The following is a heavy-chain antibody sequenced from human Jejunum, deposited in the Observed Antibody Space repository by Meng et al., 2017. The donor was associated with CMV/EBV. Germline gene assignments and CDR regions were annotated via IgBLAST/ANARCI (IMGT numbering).Heavy chain of an antibody. CDR3: ASEGGTVVVPAVAFDV. Sequence: FAGHFLHWVRQAPGQGLGWVGSIHPYGGDLNYAQKFRGRVPLTSDTSKNPAYMALSGLTSDDTAVFFCASEGGTVVVPAVAFDVWGQGTMVTVSS. V-gene: IGHV1-2*02. J-gene: IGHJ3*01. D-gene: IGHD4-23*01. CDR1: FAGHF. CDR2: IHPYGGDL.